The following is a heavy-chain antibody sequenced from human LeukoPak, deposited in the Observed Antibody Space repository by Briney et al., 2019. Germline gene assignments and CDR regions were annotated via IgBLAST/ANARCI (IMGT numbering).Heavy chain of an antibody. CDR3: ARARSSYGYGDAFDI. V-gene: IGHV3-23*01. D-gene: IGHD5-18*01. CDR2: ISGSGVST. CDR1: GFTFSRYA. Sequence: GGSLRLSCAASGFTFSRYAMSWVRQAPGKGLEWVSSISGSGVSTYYADSVKGRFTISRDNSKNTLYLQMNSLRAEDTAVYYCARARSSYGYGDAFDIWGQGTMVTVSS. J-gene: IGHJ3*02.